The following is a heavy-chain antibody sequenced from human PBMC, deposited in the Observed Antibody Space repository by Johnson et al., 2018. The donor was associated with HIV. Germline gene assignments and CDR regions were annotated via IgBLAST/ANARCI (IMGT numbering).Heavy chain of an antibody. V-gene: IGHV3-9*01. CDR2: ISWNSGSI. Sequence: VQVVESGGGLVQPGRSLRLSCGASGFTFDDYAMHWVRQAPGKGLEWVSGISWNSGSIGYADSVKGRFTISRDNAKNSLYLQMNSLRAEDTVGDYCARGEYYYDSSGYSNTPDAFDIWGQGTMVTVSS. D-gene: IGHD3-22*01. CDR1: GFTFDDYA. J-gene: IGHJ3*02. CDR3: ARGEYYYDSSGYSNTPDAFDI.